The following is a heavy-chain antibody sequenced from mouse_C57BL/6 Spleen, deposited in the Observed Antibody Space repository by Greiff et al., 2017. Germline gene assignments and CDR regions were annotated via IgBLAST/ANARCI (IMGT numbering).Heavy chain of an antibody. J-gene: IGHJ4*01. Sequence: VKLEESGPGLVQPSQSLSITCTVSGFSLTSYGVHWVRQSPGKGLEWLGVIWRGGSTDYNAAFMSRLSITKDNSKSQVFFKMNSLQADDTAIYYCVLSGDYAMDYWGQGTSVTVSS. D-gene: IGHD1-1*02. CDR1: GFSLTSYG. CDR3: VLSGDYAMDY. CDR2: IWRGGST. V-gene: IGHV2-5*01.